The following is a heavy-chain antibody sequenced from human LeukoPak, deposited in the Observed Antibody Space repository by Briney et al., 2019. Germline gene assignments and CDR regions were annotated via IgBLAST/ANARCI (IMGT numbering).Heavy chain of an antibody. CDR1: GFTFSTYW. V-gene: IGHV3-7*03. CDR2: IKQDGTEK. J-gene: IGHJ5*01. Sequence: RPGGSLRLSCAASGFTFSTYWMSWVRQAPGKGLEWVAVIKQDGTEKYYVDSVKGRFTISRDNTKNSLYLQMNSLTAEDTAVYYCARDQVAGTGTDSWGQGTLVTVSS. CDR3: ARDQVAGTGTDS. D-gene: IGHD6-19*01.